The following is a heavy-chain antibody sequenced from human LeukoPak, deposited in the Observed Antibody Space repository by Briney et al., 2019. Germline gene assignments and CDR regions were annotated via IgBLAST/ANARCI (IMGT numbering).Heavy chain of an antibody. V-gene: IGHV3-23*01. D-gene: IGHD4-11*01. CDR1: GFTFSTYA. J-gene: IGHJ4*02. CDR2: ISGSGGSST. Sequence: GGSLRLSCAASGFTFSTYAMGWVRQAPGKGLEWVSSISGSGGSSTYYADSVKGRFTISRDNSKNTLYLQMYILSAEDTTLYYCAKIDLTTANFDYWGQGTLVTVSS. CDR3: AKIDLTTANFDY.